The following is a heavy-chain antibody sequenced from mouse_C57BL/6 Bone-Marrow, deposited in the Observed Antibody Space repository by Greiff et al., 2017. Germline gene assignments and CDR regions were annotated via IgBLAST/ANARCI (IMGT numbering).Heavy chain of an antibody. J-gene: IGHJ4*01. V-gene: IGHV5-17*01. CDR1: GFTFSDYG. CDR3: ARSGVTTRGYAMDY. Sequence: EVKLVESGGGLVKPGGSLKLSCAASGFTFSDYGMHWVRQAPEKGLEWVAYISSGSSTIYYADTVKGRFTISRDNAKNTLFLQMTSLRSEDTAMYYCARSGVTTRGYAMDYWGQGTSVTVSS. CDR2: ISSGSSTI. D-gene: IGHD2-2*01.